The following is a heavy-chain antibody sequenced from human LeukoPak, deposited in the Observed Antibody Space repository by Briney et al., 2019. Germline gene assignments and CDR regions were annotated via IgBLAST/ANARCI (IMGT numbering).Heavy chain of an antibody. CDR2: IYPGDSHT. J-gene: IGHJ4*02. V-gene: IGHV5-51*01. CDR1: GYSFTSYW. CDR3: TRSPDIDILTGYSRYYFDY. D-gene: IGHD3-9*01. Sequence: GESLKISCKGAGYSFTSYWIGWVRQMPGKGLEWMGVIYPGDSHTRYSPSFQGQVTISDDKSISTAYLQWNSLKASDTALYYCTRSPDIDILTGYSRYYFDYWGQGTLVTVSS.